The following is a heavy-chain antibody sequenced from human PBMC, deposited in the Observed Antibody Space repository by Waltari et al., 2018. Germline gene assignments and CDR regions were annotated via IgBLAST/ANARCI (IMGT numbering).Heavy chain of an antibody. J-gene: IGHJ6*03. D-gene: IGHD2-21*01. CDR1: GGPISSNPYY. V-gene: IGHV4-39*07. Sequence: QLQLQESGPRLVKPSETLSLSCPVSGGPISSNPYYWVWIRQPPGQGLEWIGSICYSGSTDYNPCLNGRVTIAVDTAKNQVSLKLSSVSAADTDVYYCARDVDMSFYYYMDVWGKGTTVTISS. CDR3: ARDVDMSFYYYMDV. CDR2: ICYSGST.